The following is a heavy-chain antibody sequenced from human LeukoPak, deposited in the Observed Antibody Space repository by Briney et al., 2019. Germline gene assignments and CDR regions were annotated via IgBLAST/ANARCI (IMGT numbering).Heavy chain of an antibody. Sequence: ESLRISCKGSGYRFTSYWISWVRQMPGKGLEWMGRIDPSDSYSNYSPSFQGHVTMSADKSISTAYLQWSSLKASDTAMYYCARQGYYDSSGWTFDIWGQGTMVTVSS. CDR1: GYRFTSYW. CDR3: ARQGYYDSSGWTFDI. CDR2: IDPSDSYS. V-gene: IGHV5-10-1*01. D-gene: IGHD3-22*01. J-gene: IGHJ3*02.